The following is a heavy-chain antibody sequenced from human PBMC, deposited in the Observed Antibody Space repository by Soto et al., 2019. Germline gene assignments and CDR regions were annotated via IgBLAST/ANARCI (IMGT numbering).Heavy chain of an antibody. CDR2: INPNSGGT. V-gene: IGHV1-2*02. CDR1: GYTFTSYY. J-gene: IGHJ4*02. D-gene: IGHD6-13*01. Sequence: VQLVQSGAEMKKPGPSLKVSCKASGYTFTSYYMHLVRQAPEPGHEWMGWINPNSGGTNYAQKFQGSVTMSRDTSSITAYMELCRLGSDDTAAYYCARDSKAAAGTNCYWGQGTLVTVSS. CDR3: ARDSKAAAGTNCY.